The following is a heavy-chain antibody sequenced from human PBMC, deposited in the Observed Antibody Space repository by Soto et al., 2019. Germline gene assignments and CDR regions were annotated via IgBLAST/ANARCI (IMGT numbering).Heavy chain of an antibody. D-gene: IGHD4-4*01. Sequence: PSETLSLTCTFSGGSIDSGDYYCSWIGQPPGKGLEWIGYVYYSGTTNYNPFLKSRVTLSLDKSKNQFSLKMNSVTAADTAVYYCARGVIALLNYFGPWGQVTLVTVS. J-gene: IGHJ5*02. V-gene: IGHV4-61*08. CDR1: GGSIDSGDYY. CDR3: ARGVIALLNYFGP. CDR2: VYYSGTT.